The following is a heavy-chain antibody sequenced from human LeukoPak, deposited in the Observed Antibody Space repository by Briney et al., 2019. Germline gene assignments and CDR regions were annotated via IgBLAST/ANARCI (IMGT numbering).Heavy chain of an antibody. Sequence: PGGSLRLSCAASGFTLSSYWMHWVRQVPGKGLVWVSRINSDGSRTEYADSVKGRFTISRDNAKNTLYMQMNSLRAEDTAVFYCAKDLDYGDYEAFDIWGQGTMVTVSS. D-gene: IGHD4-17*01. CDR3: AKDLDYGDYEAFDI. CDR2: INSDGSRT. V-gene: IGHV3-74*03. J-gene: IGHJ3*02. CDR1: GFTLSSYW.